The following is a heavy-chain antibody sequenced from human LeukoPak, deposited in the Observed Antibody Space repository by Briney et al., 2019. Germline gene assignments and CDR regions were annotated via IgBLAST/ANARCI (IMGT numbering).Heavy chain of an antibody. J-gene: IGHJ3*02. CDR1: GGSLSSNSYC. CDR2: IYYSGST. D-gene: IGHD6-19*01. V-gene: IGHV4-39*01. CDR3: ARLYSSGWIDAFDI. Sequence: PSETLSLTCTVSGGSLSSNSYCWDWLRQPPGKGLEWIGSIYYSGSTYYNPSLKSRVTIFVDTSKNQFSLKLSSVTAADTAVYYCARLYSSGWIDAFDIWGQGTVVTVSS.